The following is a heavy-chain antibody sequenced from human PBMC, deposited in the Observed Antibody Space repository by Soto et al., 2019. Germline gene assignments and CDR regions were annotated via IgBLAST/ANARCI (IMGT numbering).Heavy chain of an antibody. D-gene: IGHD3-22*01. J-gene: IGHJ3*02. Sequence: GGSLRLSCAASGFTFSSYGMHWVRQAPGKGLEWVAVISYDGSNKYYADSVKGRFTISRDNSKNTLYLQMNSLRAEDTAVYYCAKVRAKIVNDAFDIWGQGTMVTVSS. CDR1: GFTFSSYG. V-gene: IGHV3-30*18. CDR3: AKVRAKIVNDAFDI. CDR2: ISYDGSNK.